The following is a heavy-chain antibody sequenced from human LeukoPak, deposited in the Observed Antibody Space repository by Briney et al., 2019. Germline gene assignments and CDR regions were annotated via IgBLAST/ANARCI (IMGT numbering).Heavy chain of an antibody. Sequence: SETLSLICTVSSASISRFYWNWIRQTPGKGLEWIGYSHYSGSTNYNPSLKSRVTISVDSSKKQFSLRLSSVTAADTAVYYCAACSYYYDSSGYYPWWGQGTLVTVSS. CDR1: SASISRFY. D-gene: IGHD3-22*01. CDR3: AACSYYYDSSGYYPW. V-gene: IGHV4-59*01. CDR2: SHYSGST. J-gene: IGHJ4*02.